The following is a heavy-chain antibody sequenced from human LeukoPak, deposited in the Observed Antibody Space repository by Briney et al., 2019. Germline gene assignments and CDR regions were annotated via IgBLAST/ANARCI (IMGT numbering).Heavy chain of an antibody. CDR3: ARDRDVLLWFGELRGPFDY. V-gene: IGHV7-4-1*02. D-gene: IGHD3-10*01. J-gene: IGHJ4*02. CDR2: INTNTGNP. CDR1: GYTFTSYA. Sequence: EASVKVSCKASGYTFTSYAMNWVRQAPGQGLEWMRWINTNTGNPTYAQGFTGRFVFSLDTSVSTAYLQISSLKAEDTAVYYCARDRDVLLWFGELRGPFDYWGQGTLVTVSS.